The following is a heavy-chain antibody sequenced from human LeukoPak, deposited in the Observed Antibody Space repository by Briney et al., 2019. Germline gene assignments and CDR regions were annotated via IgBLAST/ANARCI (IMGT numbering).Heavy chain of an antibody. CDR3: ARHVRYYYMDV. CDR2: IYPGDSDT. V-gene: IGHV5-51*01. Sequence: GESLKISCKGSGYSFTSYSIGWVRQMPGKGLELMGIIYPGDSDTRYSPSFQGQVTISADKSMSTAYLEWSSLKASDTAMYYCARHVRYYYMDVWGKGTTVTVSS. CDR1: GYSFTSYS. J-gene: IGHJ6*03.